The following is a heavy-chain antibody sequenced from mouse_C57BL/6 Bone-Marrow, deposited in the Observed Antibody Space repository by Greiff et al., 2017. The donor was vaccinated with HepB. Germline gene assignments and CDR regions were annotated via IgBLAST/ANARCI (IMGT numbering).Heavy chain of an antibody. CDR1: GYTFTSYG. CDR3: ARKYYGSIYYFDY. D-gene: IGHD1-1*01. J-gene: IGHJ2*01. Sequence: QVQLKESGAELARPGASVKLSCKASGYTFTSYGISWVKQRTGQGLEWIGEIYPRSGNTYYNEKFKGKATLTADKSSSTAYMELRSLTSEDSAVYFCARKYYGSIYYFDYWGQGTTLTVSS. CDR2: IYPRSGNT. V-gene: IGHV1-81*01.